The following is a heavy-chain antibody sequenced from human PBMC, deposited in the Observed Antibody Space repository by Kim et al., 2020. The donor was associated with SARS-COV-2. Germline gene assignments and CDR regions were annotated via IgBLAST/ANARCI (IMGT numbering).Heavy chain of an antibody. CDR2: INHSGST. V-gene: IGHV4-34*01. CDR1: GVSFSGYY. CDR3: ERGLRCFDWPIGY. D-gene: IGHD3-9*01. J-gene: IGHJ4*02. Sequence: SETLSLTCAVYGVSFSGYYWSWIRQPPGKGLEWIGEINHSGSTNYNPSLKSRITISVDTSKNQFSLKLSSVTAADTAVYYCERGLRCFDWPIGYWGLGTLVTVSS.